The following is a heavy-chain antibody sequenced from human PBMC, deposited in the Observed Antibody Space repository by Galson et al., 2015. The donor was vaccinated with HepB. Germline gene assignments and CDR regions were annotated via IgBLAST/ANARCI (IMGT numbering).Heavy chain of an antibody. Sequence: SVKVSCKASGGTFSSYAISWVRQATGQGLEWMGWMNPNSGNTGYAQKFQGRVTMTRNTSISTAYMELSSLRSEDTAVYYCARGRSYGGNSGVGYFFDYWGQGTLVTVSS. J-gene: IGHJ4*02. D-gene: IGHD4-23*01. V-gene: IGHV1-8*02. CDR3: ARGRSYGGNSGVGYFFDY. CDR2: MNPNSGNT. CDR1: GGTFSSYA.